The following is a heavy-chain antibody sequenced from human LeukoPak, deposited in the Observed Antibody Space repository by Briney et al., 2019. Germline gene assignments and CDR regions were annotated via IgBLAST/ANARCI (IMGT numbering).Heavy chain of an antibody. J-gene: IGHJ4*02. CDR1: GGSINNYY. Sequence: SETLSLTCAVSGGSINNYYWNWIRQPPWKGLEWIGYIYYSGSTNYNPSLKSRVTISVDTSKNQFSLKLSSVTAADTAVYYCARQGGYSSSPDFWGQGTLVTVSS. CDR2: IYYSGST. D-gene: IGHD6-13*01. CDR3: ARQGGYSSSPDF. V-gene: IGHV4-59*08.